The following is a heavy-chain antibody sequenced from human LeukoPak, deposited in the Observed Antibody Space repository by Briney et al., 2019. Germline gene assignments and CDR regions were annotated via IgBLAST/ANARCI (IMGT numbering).Heavy chain of an antibody. CDR2: ITLSGGST. CDR3: AKRGNPAVGHHYLDV. V-gene: IGHV3-23*01. J-gene: IGHJ6*03. Sequence: GGSLRLSCAASGFTFSYYDMSWVRQAPGKGLEWVASITLSGGSTFYADSVKGRFTNSRDNSKNTLYLQMNSLSAEDAAVYYCAKRGNPAVGHHYLDVWGKGTTVSVSS. D-gene: IGHD2-2*01. CDR1: GFTFSYYD.